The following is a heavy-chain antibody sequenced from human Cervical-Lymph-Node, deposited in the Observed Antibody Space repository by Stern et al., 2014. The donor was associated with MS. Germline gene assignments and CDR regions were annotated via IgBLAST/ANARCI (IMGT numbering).Heavy chain of an antibody. V-gene: IGHV3-33*01. Sequence: VQLVESEGGVVQPGRSLRLSCAASGFTFSSYGMHWVRQAPGKGLEWVAVIWYDGSNKYYADSVKGRFTISRDNSKNTLYLQMNSLRAEDTAVYYCARGRCGGDCYYFDYWGQGTLVTVSS. CDR3: ARGRCGGDCYYFDY. CDR2: IWYDGSNK. J-gene: IGHJ4*02. D-gene: IGHD2-21*02. CDR1: GFTFSSYG.